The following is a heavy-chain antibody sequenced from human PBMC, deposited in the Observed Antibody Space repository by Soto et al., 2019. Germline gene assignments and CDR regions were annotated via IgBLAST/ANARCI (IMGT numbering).Heavy chain of an antibody. J-gene: IGHJ3*02. CDR2: ISGSGDST. CDR3: AKQYSSSSRDAFDI. Sequence: GGSLRLSCAASGFTFSSYALSWVRQAPGKGLEWVSAISGSGDSTYYADSVKGRFTISRDNFKNTLYLQMNSLRVEDTAVFYCAKQYSSSSRDAFDIWGQGTMVTVSS. V-gene: IGHV3-23*01. CDR1: GFTFSSYA. D-gene: IGHD6-6*01.